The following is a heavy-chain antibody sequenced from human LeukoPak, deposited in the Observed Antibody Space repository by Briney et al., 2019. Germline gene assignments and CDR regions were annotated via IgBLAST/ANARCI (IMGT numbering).Heavy chain of an antibody. J-gene: IGHJ5*02. CDR2: ISAYKGNT. CDR3: ARVRSSGWYSGDASNWFDP. D-gene: IGHD6-19*01. Sequence: ASVKVSCKASGYTFTSYGISWVRQDPGQGLEWMGWISAYKGNTNYAQKLQGRVTMTTDTSTSTAYMELRSLRSDDTAVYYCARVRSSGWYSGDASNWFDPWGQGTLVTVSS. V-gene: IGHV1-18*01. CDR1: GYTFTSYG.